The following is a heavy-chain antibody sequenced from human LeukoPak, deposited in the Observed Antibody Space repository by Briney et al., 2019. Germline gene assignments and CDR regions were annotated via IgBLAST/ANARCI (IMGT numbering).Heavy chain of an antibody. D-gene: IGHD5-18*01. CDR1: GFTFSSYA. CDR2: ISGSDGST. V-gene: IGHV3-23*01. J-gene: IGHJ4*02. CDR3: AKDLGQLWLIDY. Sequence: GGSLRLSCAASGFTFSSYAMSWVRQAPGKGLEWVSGISGSDGSTNYADSVKGRFTISRENSKNTLYLQMNSLRAEDTAVYYCAKDLGQLWLIDYWGQGTLVTVSS.